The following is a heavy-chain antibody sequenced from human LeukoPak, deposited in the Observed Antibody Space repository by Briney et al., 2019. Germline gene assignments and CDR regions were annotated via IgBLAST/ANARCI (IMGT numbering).Heavy chain of an antibody. Sequence: SETLSLTCAVYGGSFSGYYWSWIRQPPGKGLEWIGEINHSGSTNYNPSLKSRVTISVDTSKNQFSLKLSSVTAADTAVYYCARGLVTMVRGVIGYYFDYWAREPWSPSPQ. CDR2: INHSGST. J-gene: IGHJ4*02. V-gene: IGHV4-34*01. D-gene: IGHD3-10*01. CDR1: GGSFSGYY. CDR3: ARGLVTMVRGVIGYYFDY.